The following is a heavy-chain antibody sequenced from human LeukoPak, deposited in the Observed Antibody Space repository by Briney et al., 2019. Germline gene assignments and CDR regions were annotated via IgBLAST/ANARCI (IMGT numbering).Heavy chain of an antibody. J-gene: IGHJ3*02. D-gene: IGHD2-2*01. CDR1: GGSISSGDYY. CDR3: ARGIVVVPAAGSDAFDI. Sequence: SETLSLTCTVYGGSISSGDYYWSWIRQPPGKGLEWIGYIYYSGSTYYNPSLKSRVTISVDTSKNQFSLKLSSVTAADTAVYYCARGIVVVPAAGSDAFDIWGQGTMVTVSS. V-gene: IGHV4-30-4*08. CDR2: IYYSGST.